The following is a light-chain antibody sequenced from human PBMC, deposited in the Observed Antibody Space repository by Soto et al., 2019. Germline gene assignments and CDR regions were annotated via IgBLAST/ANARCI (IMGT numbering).Light chain of an antibody. J-gene: IGKJ4*01. CDR2: DAS. CDR3: QQRSNWPPRLT. V-gene: IGKV3-11*01. Sequence: EIVLTQSPATLSLSPEERATISCRASKFVSSYLAWYQQKPGQALRLLIYDASNRATGIPARFSVSGSGTDFTLTISSLEPEDFAVYYCQQRSNWPPRLTVGGGTKVDIK. CDR1: KFVSSY.